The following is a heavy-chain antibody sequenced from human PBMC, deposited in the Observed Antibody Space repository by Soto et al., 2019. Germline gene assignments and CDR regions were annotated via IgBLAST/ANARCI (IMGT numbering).Heavy chain of an antibody. CDR3: ARDDVYYDSSGYYVPLLDY. CDR1: GGTFSSYA. Sequence: SVKVSCKASGGTFSSYAISWVRQAPGQGLEWMGGIIPIFGTANYAQKFQGRVTITADESTSTAYMELSSLRSEDTAVYYCARDDVYYDSSGYYVPLLDYWGKGTLGTVSS. V-gene: IGHV1-69*13. CDR2: IIPIFGTA. D-gene: IGHD3-22*01. J-gene: IGHJ4*02.